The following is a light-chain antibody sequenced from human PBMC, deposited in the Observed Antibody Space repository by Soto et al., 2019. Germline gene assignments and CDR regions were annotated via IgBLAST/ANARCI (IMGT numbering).Light chain of an antibody. Sequence: DIQMNQSPSSLSASVGDRVTVTCRASRSISGYLNWYQQKPGKAPKLLFYAVSSLQSGVPSRFSDSGSGTYFTLTINSLQPEDCATYYCQQSHRIPYTFGQGTKLQIK. CDR1: RSISGY. CDR3: QQSHRIPYT. V-gene: IGKV1-39*01. J-gene: IGKJ2*01. CDR2: AVS.